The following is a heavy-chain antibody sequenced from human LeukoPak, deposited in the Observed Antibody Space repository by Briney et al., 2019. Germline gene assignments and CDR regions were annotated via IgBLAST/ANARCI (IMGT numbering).Heavy chain of an antibody. D-gene: IGHD3-10*01. CDR2: ISNDGTYK. V-gene: IGHV3-30*04. CDR1: GFTFSSYA. Sequence: PGGSLRLSCAASGFTFSSYAMHWVRQAPDKGLEYVAVISNDGTYKYYGASVKGRFTISRDNSKNTLYLQMDSLRSEDTAVYSCTRKSGGSQRKMDDLFDPWGQGTLVIVSS. CDR3: TRKSGGSQRKMDDLFDP. J-gene: IGHJ5*02.